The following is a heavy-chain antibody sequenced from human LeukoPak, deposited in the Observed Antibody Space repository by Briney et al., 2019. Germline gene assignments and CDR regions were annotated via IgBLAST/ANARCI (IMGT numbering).Heavy chain of an antibody. CDR2: IWYDGDTA. Sequence: PGGSLRLSCAASGFTFRGYGMHWVRQAPGRGLEWVAIIWYDGDTAFYSASVKGRFTISRDNSNNTMYLQMNSLRAEDTAVYYCARGTDRESSPANDHFQFWGQGSLVTVSS. D-gene: IGHD1-26*01. CDR3: ARGTDRESSPANDHFQF. V-gene: IGHV3-33*01. J-gene: IGHJ1*01. CDR1: GFTFRGYG.